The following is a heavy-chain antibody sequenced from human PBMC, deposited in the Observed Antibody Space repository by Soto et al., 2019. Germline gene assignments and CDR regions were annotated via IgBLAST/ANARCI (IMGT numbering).Heavy chain of an antibody. Sequence: EVQLLESGGGLVQPGGSLRLSCAASGFTFSSYDMSWVRQAPGKGLEWVSAISGSGGSTYYADSVKGRFTISRDNSKNTLYLQMNSLRAEDTAVYYCAKDGRYYYDSSGDGSYYYYYGMDVWGQGTTVTVSS. CDR2: ISGSGGST. D-gene: IGHD3-22*01. CDR1: GFTFSSYD. CDR3: AKDGRYYYDSSGDGSYYYYYGMDV. V-gene: IGHV3-23*01. J-gene: IGHJ6*02.